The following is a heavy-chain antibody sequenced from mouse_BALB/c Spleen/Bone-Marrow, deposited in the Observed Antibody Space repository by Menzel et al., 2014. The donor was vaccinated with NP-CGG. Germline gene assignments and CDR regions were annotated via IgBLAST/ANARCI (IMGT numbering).Heavy chain of an antibody. Sequence: QVQLKQSGPELVRPGVSVKISCKGSGYTFTDYAMHWVKQSHAKSLEWIGVISTYSGNTNYNQKFKGKATMTVDKSSSTAYMELARLTSEDSAIYYCARGNRYDGAWFAYWGQGTLVTVSA. J-gene: IGHJ3*01. CDR1: GYTFTDYA. D-gene: IGHD2-14*01. V-gene: IGHV1-67*01. CDR2: ISTYSGNT. CDR3: ARGNRYDGAWFAY.